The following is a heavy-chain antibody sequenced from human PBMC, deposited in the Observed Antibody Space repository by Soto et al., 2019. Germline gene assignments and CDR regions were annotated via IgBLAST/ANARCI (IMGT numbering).Heavy chain of an antibody. V-gene: IGHV3-23*01. Sequence: PGGSLRLSCAASGFTFSIFAMSWVRQSPGKGLEWVSTISGSGGSTYYADAVKGRFTISRDNSMGTLYLQMKSLRVEDTAIYYCAKELSLGSTVDLGYWGQGALVTVS. CDR2: ISGSGGST. J-gene: IGHJ4*02. CDR1: GFTFSIFA. D-gene: IGHD7-27*01. CDR3: AKELSLGSTVDLGY.